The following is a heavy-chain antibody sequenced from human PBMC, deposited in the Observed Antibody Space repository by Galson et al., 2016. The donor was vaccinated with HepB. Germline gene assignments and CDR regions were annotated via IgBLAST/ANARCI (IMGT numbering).Heavy chain of an antibody. CDR2: ISSGSATT. CDR3: ARDISNVRGSDF. J-gene: IGHJ4*02. D-gene: IGHD3-10*02. Sequence: SLRLSCAASGFTFSPYSMNWVRQAPGKGLEWVSYISSGSATTYYADSVKGRFTISRDNAKNSLYLQMNSLRDEDTAVYYCARDISNVRGSDFWGQGTLVIVSS. V-gene: IGHV3-48*02. CDR1: GFTFSPYS.